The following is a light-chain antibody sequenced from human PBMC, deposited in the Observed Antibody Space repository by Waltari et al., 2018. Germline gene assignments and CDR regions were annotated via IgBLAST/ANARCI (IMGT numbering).Light chain of an antibody. CDR1: SSDVGAYTY. V-gene: IGLV2-14*03. J-gene: IGLJ2*01. Sequence: QSALTQPASVSGSPGQSITISCAGTSSDVGAYTYVSWYQHHPGQAPKLIIYDVNSRPSGVSNRFSGSKSGNTASLTISELQAEDEADYYCSSFTSDSTWVFGAGTKLTVL. CDR3: SSFTSDSTWV. CDR2: DVN.